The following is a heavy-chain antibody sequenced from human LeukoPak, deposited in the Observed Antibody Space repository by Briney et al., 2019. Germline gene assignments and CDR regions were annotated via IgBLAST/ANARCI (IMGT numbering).Heavy chain of an antibody. D-gene: IGHD3-22*01. CDR2: INHSGST. CDR3: ARGKIYYYDSSGYYYRGLDY. CDR1: GGSFSGYY. J-gene: IGHJ4*02. V-gene: IGHV4-34*01. Sequence: SETLSLTCAVYGGSFSGYYWSWIRQPPGKGLEWIGEINHSGSTNYNPPLKSRVTISVDTSKNQFSLKLSSVTAADTAVYYCARGKIYYYDSSGYYYRGLDYWGQGTLVTVSS.